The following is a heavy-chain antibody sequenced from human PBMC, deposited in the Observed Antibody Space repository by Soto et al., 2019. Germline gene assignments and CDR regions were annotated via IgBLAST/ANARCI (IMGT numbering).Heavy chain of an antibody. Sequence: PFETLSLTCAVAGAPISSSHWWSWVRQPPGKGLEWIGEIYHSGSTNYNPSLKSRVTISVDKFKNQFSLKLSSVTAADTAVYYCARVNYYDSTGYHYFDYWGQGTLVTVSS. J-gene: IGHJ4*02. V-gene: IGHV4-4*02. D-gene: IGHD3-22*01. CDR2: IYHSGST. CDR1: GAPISSSHW. CDR3: ARVNYYDSTGYHYFDY.